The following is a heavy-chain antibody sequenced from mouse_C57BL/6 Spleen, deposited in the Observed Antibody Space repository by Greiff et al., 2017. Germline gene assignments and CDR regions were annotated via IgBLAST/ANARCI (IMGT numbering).Heavy chain of an antibody. CDR3: TTDGYSGMDY. V-gene: IGHV14-4*01. Sequence: VQLQQSGAELVRPGASVKLSCTASGFNIKDDYMHWVKQRPEQGLEWIGWIDPENGDTEYASKFQGKATITADTSSNTTYLQLSSLTSEDTAVYYCTTDGYSGMDYWGQGTSVTVSS. J-gene: IGHJ4*01. CDR1: GFNIKDDY. D-gene: IGHD2-3*01. CDR2: IDPENGDT.